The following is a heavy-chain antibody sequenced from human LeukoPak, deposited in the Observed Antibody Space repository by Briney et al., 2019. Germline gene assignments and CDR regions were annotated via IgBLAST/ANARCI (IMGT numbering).Heavy chain of an antibody. CDR2: IYYSGST. D-gene: IGHD5-18*01. J-gene: IGHJ4*02. V-gene: IGHV4-39*07. CDR1: GGSISSSSYY. Sequence: SETLSLTCTVSGGSISSSSYYWGWIRQPPGKGLEWIANIYYSGSTYYNPSLKSRVTISVDTSKNQFSLKLSSVTAADTAVYYCARVTVDTAIVTLDYWGQGTLVTVSS. CDR3: ARVTVDTAIVTLDY.